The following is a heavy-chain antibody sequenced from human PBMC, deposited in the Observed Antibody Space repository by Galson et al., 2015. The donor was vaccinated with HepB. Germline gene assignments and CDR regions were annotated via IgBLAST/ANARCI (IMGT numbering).Heavy chain of an antibody. CDR2: IDPSDSYT. CDR3: ARHEGQSTWPDQDYYGMDV. J-gene: IGHJ6*02. Sequence: QSGAEVKKPGESLRISCKGSGYSFVSYWINWVRQMPGKGLEWMGRIDPSDSYTNYSLSFQGHVSISADRSIATAYLQWNSLKAPDTAIYYCARHEGQSTWPDQDYYGMDVWGQGTTVTVSS. CDR1: GYSFVSYW. V-gene: IGHV5-10-1*01. D-gene: IGHD1-14*01.